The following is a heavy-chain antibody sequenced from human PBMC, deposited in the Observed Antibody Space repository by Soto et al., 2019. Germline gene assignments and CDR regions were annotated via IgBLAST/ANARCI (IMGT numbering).Heavy chain of an antibody. J-gene: IGHJ4*02. D-gene: IGHD5-12*01. V-gene: IGHV3-9*01. CDR1: GFTFDDYA. CDR2: ISWNSGSI. Sequence: GGSLRLSCAASGFTFDDYAMHWVRQAPGKGLEWVSGISWNSGSIGYADSVKGRFTISRDNAKNSLYLQMNSLRAEDTALYYCAKAATIRGGTWYFDYWGQGTLVTVSS. CDR3: AKAATIRGGTWYFDY.